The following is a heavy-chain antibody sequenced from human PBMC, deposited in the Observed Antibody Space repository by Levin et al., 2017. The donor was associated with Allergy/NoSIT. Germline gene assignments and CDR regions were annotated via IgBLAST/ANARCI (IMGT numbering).Heavy chain of an antibody. J-gene: IGHJ5*02. CDR1: GGSISSYY. CDR3: VRMNTVYNWFDP. V-gene: IGHV4-59*01. Sequence: PSETLSLTCTVSGGSISSYYWSWIRQPPGKGLEWIGYIYYSGSTNYNPSLKSRVTISVDTSKNQFSLKLSSVTAADTAVYYCVRMNTVYNWFDPWGHGILVTVSS. D-gene: IGHD4-17*01. CDR2: IYYSGST.